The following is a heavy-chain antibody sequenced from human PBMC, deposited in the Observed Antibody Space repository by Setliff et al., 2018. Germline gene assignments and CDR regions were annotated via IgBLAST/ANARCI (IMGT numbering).Heavy chain of an antibody. J-gene: IGHJ4*02. CDR2: INPNSGGT. CDR3: ARGALYYDSSGYYPDY. CDR1: GYTFTGYY. Sequence: ASVKVSCKASGYTFTGYYIHWVRQAPGQGLEWMGWINPNSGGTNCAQKFQGWVTMTRDTSISTAYMELSRLRSDDTAVYYCARGALYYDSSGYYPDYWGQGTLVTVS. D-gene: IGHD3-22*01. V-gene: IGHV1-2*04.